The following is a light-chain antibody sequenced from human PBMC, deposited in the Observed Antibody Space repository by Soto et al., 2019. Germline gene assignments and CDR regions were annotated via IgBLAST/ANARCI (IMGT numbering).Light chain of an antibody. CDR2: GAS. CDR3: QQYNNWPRT. J-gene: IGKJ1*01. V-gene: IGKV3-15*01. CDR1: QSVSSD. Sequence: EIVMTQSPATLSVSPGERATLSCRASQSVSSDLAWYHQKPGQAPRLLIYGASTRATGIPARFSGSGSGTEFTLTINSLQSEGFAVDYCQQYNNWPRTFGQGTMVEIK.